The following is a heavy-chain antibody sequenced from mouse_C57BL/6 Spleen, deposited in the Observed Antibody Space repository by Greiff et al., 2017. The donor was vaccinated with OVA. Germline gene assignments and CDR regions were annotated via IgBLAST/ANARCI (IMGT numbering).Heavy chain of an antibody. Sequence: EVQLVESGPELVKPGASVKMSCKASGYTFTDYNMHWVKQSHGKSLEWIGYINPNNGGTSYNQKFKGKATLTVNKSSSTAYMELRSLTSEDSAVYYCAREYYGSRGPSYWYFDVWGTGTTVTVSS. V-gene: IGHV1-22*01. CDR3: AREYYGSRGPSYWYFDV. CDR1: GYTFTDYN. CDR2: INPNNGGT. D-gene: IGHD1-1*01. J-gene: IGHJ1*03.